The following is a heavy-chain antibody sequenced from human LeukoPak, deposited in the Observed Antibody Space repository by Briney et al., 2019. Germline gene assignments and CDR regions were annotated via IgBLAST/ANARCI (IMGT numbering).Heavy chain of an antibody. D-gene: IGHD6-19*01. CDR3: ARTIAVAGNPFDY. V-gene: IGHV3-30-3*01. J-gene: IGHJ4*02. CDR2: ISYDGSNK. CDR1: GFTFSSYA. Sequence: GGSLRLSCAASGFTFSSYAIHWVRQAPGKGLEWVAVISYDGSNKYYADSVKGRFTISRDNSKNTLYLQMNSLRAEDTAVYYCARTIAVAGNPFDYWGQGTLVTVPS.